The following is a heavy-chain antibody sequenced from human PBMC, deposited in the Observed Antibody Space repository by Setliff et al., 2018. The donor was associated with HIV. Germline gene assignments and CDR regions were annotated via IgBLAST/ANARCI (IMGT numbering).Heavy chain of an antibody. CDR2: IKKKGDGGTT. V-gene: IGHV3-15*01. D-gene: IGHD6-13*01. Sequence: LRLSCAASGFIFSNARMNWVRQVPGKGLEWVGHIKKKGDGGTTEYATPVKGRFTISRDDSENMLYLQMNDLKTEDTAVYYCMDFAIAGAWDYWGQGTLVTVS. CDR1: GFIFSNAR. J-gene: IGHJ4*02. CDR3: MDFAIAGAWDY.